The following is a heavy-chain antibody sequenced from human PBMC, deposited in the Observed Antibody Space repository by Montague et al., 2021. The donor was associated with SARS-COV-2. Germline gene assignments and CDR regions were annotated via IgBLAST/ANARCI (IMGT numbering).Heavy chain of an antibody. J-gene: IGHJ4*02. CDR1: DGSFSDYS. CDR3: ASGRQHINMVVVVVTGGEDYFDF. Sequence: SETLSLTCAVSDGSFSDYSWTWIRQPPGKGLEWIGEINHRGSTNYNPSLKSRVTISVDTSKNQFSLKVTSVTAADTAVYYCASGRQHINMVVVVVTGGEDYFDFWGQGTLVAVSS. V-gene: IGHV4-34*01. CDR2: INHRGST. D-gene: IGHD3-22*01.